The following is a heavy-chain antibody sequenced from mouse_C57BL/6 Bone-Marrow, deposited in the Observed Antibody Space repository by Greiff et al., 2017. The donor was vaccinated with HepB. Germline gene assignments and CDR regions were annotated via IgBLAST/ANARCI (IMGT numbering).Heavy chain of an antibody. J-gene: IGHJ4*01. CDR3: ARLRAMDY. CDR1: GFTFSDYY. V-gene: IGHV5-12*01. CDR2: ISNGGGST. Sequence: EVKLVESGGGLVQPGGSLKLSCAASGFTFSDYYMYWVRQTPEKRLEWVAYISNGGGSTYYPDTVKGRFTISRDNAKNTLYLQMSRLKSEYTAMYYCARLRAMDYWGQGTSVTVSS.